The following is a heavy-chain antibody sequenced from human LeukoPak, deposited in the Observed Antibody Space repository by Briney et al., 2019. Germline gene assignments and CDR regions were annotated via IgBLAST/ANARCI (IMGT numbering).Heavy chain of an antibody. J-gene: IGHJ4*02. D-gene: IGHD4/OR15-4a*01. CDR1: GFTFSDYG. CDR2: ITGSGITT. Sequence: GGSLRLSCAAAGFTFSDYGMNWVRQAPGKGLEWASGITGSGITTYYGDSVKGRFTISRDNSKNTVYLQMNSLRAEDTAVYYCARRAGAYSHPYDYWGQGTLVTVSS. CDR3: ARRAGAYSHPYDY. V-gene: IGHV3-23*01.